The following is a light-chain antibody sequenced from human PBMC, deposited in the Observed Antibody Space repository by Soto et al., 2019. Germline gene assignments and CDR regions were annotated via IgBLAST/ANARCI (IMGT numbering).Light chain of an antibody. V-gene: IGLV1-40*01. CDR3: QSYDSNLSGYV. CDR1: SSNIGAGYD. CDR2: GKS. J-gene: IGLJ1*01. Sequence: QSVLTQPPSVSGAPGQRVTISCTGSSSNIGAGYDVHWYQQLPGTAPKLHIYGKSNRPSGVPDRFSGSKSGTSASLAITGLQAEDEADYYCQSYDSNLSGYVFGSGTKLTVL.